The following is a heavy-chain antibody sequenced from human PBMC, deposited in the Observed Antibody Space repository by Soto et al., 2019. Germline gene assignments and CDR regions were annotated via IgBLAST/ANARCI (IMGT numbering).Heavy chain of an antibody. CDR2: IRSKANSYAT. CDR3: TTPRKVRGAYV. V-gene: IGHV3-73*02. J-gene: IGHJ6*02. Sequence: EVQLVESGGGLVQPGGSLKLSCAASGFTFSGSAMHWVRQASGKGLEWVGRIRSKANSYATAYAASVKGRFTISRDDSKNTAYLQMNSLKTEDTAVYYCTTPRKVRGAYVWCQGTTFTVSS. CDR1: GFTFSGSA. D-gene: IGHD3-10*01.